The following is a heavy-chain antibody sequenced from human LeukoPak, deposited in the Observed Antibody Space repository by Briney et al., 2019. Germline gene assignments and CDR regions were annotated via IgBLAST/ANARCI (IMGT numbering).Heavy chain of an antibody. CDR3: ARALGYGAASYFDY. CDR1: GFIFSSYA. J-gene: IGHJ4*02. V-gene: IGHV3-23*01. Sequence: GGSLRVSCAASGFIFSSYAMSWVRQAPGKGLEWVSAISGSGGSTYYADSVKGRVTISRDNSKSTLYMQMSSLRAEDTAVYYCARALGYGAASYFDYWGQGTLVTVSS. CDR2: ISGSGGST. D-gene: IGHD7-27*01.